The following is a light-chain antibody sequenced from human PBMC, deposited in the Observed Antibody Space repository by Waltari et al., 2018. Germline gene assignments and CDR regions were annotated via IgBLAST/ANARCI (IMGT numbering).Light chain of an antibody. CDR2: KAS. CDR1: QSISSW. V-gene: IGKV1-5*03. J-gene: IGKJ5*01. Sequence: EIQMTKSPSTLSASVGDRVTIPCRASQSISSWLAWYQQKPGKAPKLLIYKASSLESGVPSRFSGSGSGTEFTLTISSLQPDDFATYYCQQYNSYSITFGQGTRLEIK. CDR3: QQYNSYSIT.